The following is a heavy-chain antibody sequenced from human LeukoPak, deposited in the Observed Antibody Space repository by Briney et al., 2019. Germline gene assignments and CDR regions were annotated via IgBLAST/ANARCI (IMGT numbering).Heavy chain of an antibody. V-gene: IGHV3-33*06. J-gene: IGHJ6*03. CDR2: IWYDGSNK. Sequence: GGSLRLSCAASGFTFSSYGMHWVRQAPGKGLEWVAVIWYDGSNKYYADSVKGRFTISRDNSKNTLYLQMNSLRAEDTAVYYCAKDSTLGYCSGGSCYGLYYYYYMDVWGKGTTVTVSS. D-gene: IGHD2-15*01. CDR1: GFTFSSYG. CDR3: AKDSTLGYCSGGSCYGLYYYYYMDV.